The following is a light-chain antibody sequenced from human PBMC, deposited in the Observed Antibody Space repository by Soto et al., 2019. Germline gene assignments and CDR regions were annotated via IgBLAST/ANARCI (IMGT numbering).Light chain of an antibody. V-gene: IGLV2-14*03. CDR2: DVT. J-gene: IGLJ1*01. CDR3: GTWDSSLSGFV. CDR1: SSDVGGYNY. Sequence: QSALTQPASVSGSPGQSITISCTGTSSDVGGYNYVSWYQHHPGKAPKLMIYDVTNRPSGVSDRFSGSKSGTSATLGITGLQTGDEADYYCGTWDSSLSGFVFGTGTKLTVL.